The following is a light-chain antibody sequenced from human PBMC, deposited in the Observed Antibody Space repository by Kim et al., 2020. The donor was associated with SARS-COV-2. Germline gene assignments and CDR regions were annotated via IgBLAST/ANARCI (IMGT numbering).Light chain of an antibody. CDR1: QSVTSNF. CDR2: SAS. J-gene: IGKJ2*01. Sequence: LSPVERATLSCRASQSVTSNFLAWYQQKPGQAPRLLIYSASSRATGIPDRFSGSGSGTDFTLTINRVEPEDFVVYYCHQYGSSPLTFGPGTKLEI. CDR3: HQYGSSPLT. V-gene: IGKV3-20*01.